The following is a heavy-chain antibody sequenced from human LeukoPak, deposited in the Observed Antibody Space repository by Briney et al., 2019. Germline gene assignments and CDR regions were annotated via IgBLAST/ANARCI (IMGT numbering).Heavy chain of an antibody. CDR2: IYSGDST. D-gene: IGHD3-22*01. CDR3: ARGVNYYEWDFPVVFGI. J-gene: IGHJ3*02. V-gene: IGHV3-53*01. CDR1: GLTVSSRY. Sequence: GGSLRLSCAASGLTVSSRYMTSVRQAPGKGLEWVSVIYSGDSTYYADTVKGRFTISRDNSKNTLYLQMNSLRAEDTAVYYCARGVNYYEWDFPVVFGIQGQGTMVTVSS.